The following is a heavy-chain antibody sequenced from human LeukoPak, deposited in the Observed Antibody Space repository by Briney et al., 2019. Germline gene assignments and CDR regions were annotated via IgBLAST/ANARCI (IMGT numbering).Heavy chain of an antibody. CDR3: ARDKWSGGGLAQFDP. Sequence: SETLSLTCTVSGGSISDYYWSWIRQPPGKGLEWIAYIYYSGNTKVNPSLKSRVTVSVDTSKNQFSLKLTSVTAADTAVYYCARDKWSGGGLAQFDPWGQGTLVTVSS. D-gene: IGHD2-15*01. CDR1: GGSISDYY. V-gene: IGHV4-59*01. J-gene: IGHJ5*02. CDR2: IYYSGNT.